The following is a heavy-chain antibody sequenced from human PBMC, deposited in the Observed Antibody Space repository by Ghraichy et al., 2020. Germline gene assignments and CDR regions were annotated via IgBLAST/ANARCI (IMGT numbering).Heavy chain of an antibody. V-gene: IGHV3-48*02. CDR3: ARGFSSLGYYYYGMDV. J-gene: IGHJ6*02. CDR2: ISSSSSTI. D-gene: IGHD3-16*01. Sequence: GGSLRLSCEASGFTFNGDSMNWVRQAPGQGLEWVSYISSSSSTIYNADSVKGRFTISRDNAKNSLYLQMNSLRDEDTAVYYCARGFSSLGYYYYGMDVWGQGFTVTVSS. CDR1: GFTFNGDS.